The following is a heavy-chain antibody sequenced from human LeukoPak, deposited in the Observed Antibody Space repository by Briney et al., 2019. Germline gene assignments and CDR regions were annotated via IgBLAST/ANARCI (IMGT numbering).Heavy chain of an antibody. Sequence: SETLSLTCTVSGGSISSGDYYWSWIRQPPGKGLEWIGYIYYSGSTYYNPSLKSRVTISVDTSKNQFSLKLSSVTAADTAVYYCARDLVIGRIAVAGSFDYWGQGTLVTVSS. D-gene: IGHD6-19*01. J-gene: IGHJ4*02. CDR2: IYYSGST. V-gene: IGHV4-30-4*01. CDR3: ARDLVIGRIAVAGSFDY. CDR1: GGSISSGDYY.